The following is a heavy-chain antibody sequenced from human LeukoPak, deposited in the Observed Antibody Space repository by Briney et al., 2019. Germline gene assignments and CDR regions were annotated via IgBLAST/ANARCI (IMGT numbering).Heavy chain of an antibody. Sequence: PSETLSLTCTVSGGSISSGGYYWSWIRQHPGKGLEWIGYIYYSGSTYYNPSLKSRVTISVDTSKNQFSLKLSSVTAADTAVYYCARDRSSSQHPNWFDPWGQGTLGTVSS. CDR3: ARDRSSSQHPNWFDP. J-gene: IGHJ5*02. CDR1: GGSISSGGYY. CDR2: IYYSGST. D-gene: IGHD6-6*01. V-gene: IGHV4-31*03.